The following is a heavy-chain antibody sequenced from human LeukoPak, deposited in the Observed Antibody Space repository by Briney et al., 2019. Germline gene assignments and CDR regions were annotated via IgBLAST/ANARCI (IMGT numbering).Heavy chain of an antibody. CDR2: IIPIFGTA. D-gene: IGHD4-17*01. Sequence: GASVKVSCKASGGTFSSYAISWVRQAPGQGLEWMGGIIPIFGTANYAQKFQGRVTITADEPTSTAYMELSSLRSEDTAVYYCARFRTDGDYGGYWGQGTLVTVSS. CDR3: ARFRTDGDYGGY. J-gene: IGHJ4*02. V-gene: IGHV1-69*13. CDR1: GGTFSSYA.